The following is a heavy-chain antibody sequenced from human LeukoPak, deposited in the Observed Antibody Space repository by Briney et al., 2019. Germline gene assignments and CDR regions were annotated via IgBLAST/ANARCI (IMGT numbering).Heavy chain of an antibody. D-gene: IGHD6-13*01. V-gene: IGHV4-34*01. CDR3: ARHKGRNSSSWQRFDY. Sequence: SETLSLTCAVYGGSFSGYYWSWIRQPPGKGLEWIGEINHSGSTNYNPSLKSRVTISVDTSKNQFSLKLSSVTAADTAVYYCARHKGRNSSSWQRFDYWGQGTLVTVSS. J-gene: IGHJ4*02. CDR2: INHSGST. CDR1: GGSFSGYY.